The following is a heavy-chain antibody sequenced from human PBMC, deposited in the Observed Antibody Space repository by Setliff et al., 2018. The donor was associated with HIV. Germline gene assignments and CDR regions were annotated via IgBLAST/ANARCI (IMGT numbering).Heavy chain of an antibody. J-gene: IGHJ4*02. CDR1: GGSFTDYY. D-gene: IGHD2-21*02. V-gene: IGHV4-34*01. CDR3: ARFPTVVTAPGF. CDR2: VNLSGST. Sequence: PSETLSLTCAVYGGSFTDYYWSWIRQPPGKGLEWIGEVNLSGSTNYSPSLKSRVTIAIDTSKNQFSLRLSSVTAADTAVYFCARFPTVVTAPGFWGRGTLVTVSS.